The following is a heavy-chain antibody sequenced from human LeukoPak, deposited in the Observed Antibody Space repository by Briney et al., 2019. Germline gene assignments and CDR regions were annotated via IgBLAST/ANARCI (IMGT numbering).Heavy chain of an antibody. D-gene: IGHD2-2*01. J-gene: IGHJ4*02. V-gene: IGHV4-34*01. CDR3: ARGVPVVPAAPFDY. Sequence: SETLSLTCAVYGGSFSGYYWSWIRQPPGKGLEWIGEINHSGSTNYNPSLKSRVTISVDTSKNQFSLKLSSVTAADAAVYYCARGVPVVPAAPFDYWGQGTLVTVSS. CDR2: INHSGST. CDR1: GGSFSGYY.